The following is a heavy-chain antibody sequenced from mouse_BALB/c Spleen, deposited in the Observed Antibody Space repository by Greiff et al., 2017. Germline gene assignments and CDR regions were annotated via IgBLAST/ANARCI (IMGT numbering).Heavy chain of an antibody. CDR3: VRYGIYDGYYEYWYFDV. D-gene: IGHD2-3*01. CDR2: ISYSGST. V-gene: IGHV3-8*02. Sequence: EVQLQQSGPSLVKPSQTLSLTCSVTGDSITSGYWNWIRKFPGNKLEYMGYISYSGSTYYNPSLKSRISITRDTSKNQYYLQLNSVTTEDTATYYCVRYGIYDGYYEYWYFDVWGAGTTVTVSS. J-gene: IGHJ1*01. CDR1: GDSITSGY.